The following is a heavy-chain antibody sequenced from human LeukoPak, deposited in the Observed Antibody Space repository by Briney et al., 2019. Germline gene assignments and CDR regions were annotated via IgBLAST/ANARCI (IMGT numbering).Heavy chain of an antibody. J-gene: IGHJ4*02. CDR1: GFTFSSYG. Sequence: PGRSLRLSCAASGFTFSSYGMHWVRQAPGKGLEWVAVISYDGSNKYYADSVKGRFTIPRDNSKNTLYLQMDSLRAEDTAVYYCAKDLGYWGQGTLVTVSS. CDR2: ISYDGSNK. V-gene: IGHV3-30*18. CDR3: AKDLGY.